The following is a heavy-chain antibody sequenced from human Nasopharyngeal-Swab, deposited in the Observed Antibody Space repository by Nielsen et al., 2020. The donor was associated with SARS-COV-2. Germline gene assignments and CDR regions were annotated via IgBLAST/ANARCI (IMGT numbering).Heavy chain of an antibody. V-gene: IGHV5-51*01. D-gene: IGHD5/OR15-5a*01. CDR2: IYPGDSDT. J-gene: IGHJ4*02. CDR1: GYSFTSYW. CDR3: ARIPSTLPDY. Sequence: GGSLRLSCKGSGYSFTSYWIGWVRQMPGKGLEWMGIIYPGDSDTRYSPSFQGQVTISADKSISTAYLQWSSLKASDTATYYCARIPSTLPDYWGQGTLVTVSS.